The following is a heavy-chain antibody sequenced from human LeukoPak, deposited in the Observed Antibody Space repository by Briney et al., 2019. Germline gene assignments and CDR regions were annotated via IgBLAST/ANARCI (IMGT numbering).Heavy chain of an antibody. CDR3: ASSDSSPVAFDI. CDR1: GFTFSSYW. J-gene: IGHJ3*02. D-gene: IGHD3-22*01. CDR2: INSDGSST. Sequence: GGSLRLSCAASGFTFSSYWMHWVRQAPGKGLVWVSRINSDGSSTYYADSVKGRFTISRDNSKNTLYLQMNSLRAEDTAVYYCASSDSSPVAFDIWGQGTMVTVSS. V-gene: IGHV3-74*01.